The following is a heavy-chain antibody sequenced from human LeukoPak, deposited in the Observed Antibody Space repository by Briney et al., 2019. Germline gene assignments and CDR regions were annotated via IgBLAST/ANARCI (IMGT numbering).Heavy chain of an antibody. CDR2: ITAYNGNR. Sequence: GASVKVSCKTSGYSFITYGISWVRQAPGQGLEWMGWITAYNGNRRYAQKVQDRVTMTTDTSTSTAYMELRSLRADDTAVYYCARAGPSGVVVPAAIRDYWGQGTLVTVSS. CDR1: GYSFITYG. CDR3: ARAGPSGVVVPAAIRDY. J-gene: IGHJ4*02. D-gene: IGHD2-2*01. V-gene: IGHV1-18*01.